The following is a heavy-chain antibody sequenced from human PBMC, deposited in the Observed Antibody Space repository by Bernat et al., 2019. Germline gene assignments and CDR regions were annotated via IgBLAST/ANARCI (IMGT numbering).Heavy chain of an antibody. D-gene: IGHD3-10*01. CDR3: AKMQKTVPYDYGLDV. CDR1: GFTFRNYG. CDR2: ISYDGSNK. V-gene: IGHV3-30*18. J-gene: IGHJ6*02. Sequence: QVQVVESGGGVVQPGRSLRLSCAASGFTFRNYGMHWVRQAPGKGLEWVAVISYDGSNKYYEDSVKGRFTISRDNSKNTLYLQMNSLRPEDTAVYYCAKMQKTVPYDYGLDVWGQGTTVTVSS.